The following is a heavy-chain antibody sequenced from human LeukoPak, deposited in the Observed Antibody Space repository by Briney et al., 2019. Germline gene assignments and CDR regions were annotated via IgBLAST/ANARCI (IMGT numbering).Heavy chain of an antibody. CDR1: GGPVSSGSYY. J-gene: IGHJ3*02. Sequence: SETLSLTCTVSGGPVSSGSYYWSWIRQPPGKGLEWIGYIYYSGSTNYNPSLKSRVTISVDTSKNQFSLKLSSVTAADTAVYYCARDRGYYDILTGYSHDAFDIWGQGTMVTVSS. D-gene: IGHD3-9*01. V-gene: IGHV4-61*01. CDR2: IYYSGST. CDR3: ARDRGYYDILTGYSHDAFDI.